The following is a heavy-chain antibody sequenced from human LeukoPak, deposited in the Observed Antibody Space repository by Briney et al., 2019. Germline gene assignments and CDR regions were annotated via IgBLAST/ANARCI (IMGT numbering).Heavy chain of an antibody. V-gene: IGHV4-61*01. D-gene: IGHD2-21*02. J-gene: IGHJ3*02. CDR1: GGSISSSSYY. CDR2: IYYSGST. Sequence: SETLSLTCSVSGGSISSSSYYWSWIRQPPGKGLEWIGYIYYSGSTNYNPSLKSRVTISVDTSKNQFSLKLSSVTAADTAVYYCASSWGCGGDCYKDAFDIWGQGTMVTVSS. CDR3: ASSWGCGGDCYKDAFDI.